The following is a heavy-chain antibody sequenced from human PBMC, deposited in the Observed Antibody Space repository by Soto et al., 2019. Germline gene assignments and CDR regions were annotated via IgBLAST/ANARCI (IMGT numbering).Heavy chain of an antibody. Sequence: EVQLVESGGGLVQPGGSLKLSCAASGFTFSGSAMHWVRQASGKGLEWVGRIRSTANSYATAYAASVKGRFTISRDDSKNTAYRQMNSLKTEDTAVYYCTTGYCRPTSCFSPSFDYWGQGTLVTVSS. CDR2: IRSTANSYAT. CDR1: GFTFSGSA. J-gene: IGHJ4*02. D-gene: IGHD2-2*01. CDR3: TTGYCRPTSCFSPSFDY. V-gene: IGHV3-73*02.